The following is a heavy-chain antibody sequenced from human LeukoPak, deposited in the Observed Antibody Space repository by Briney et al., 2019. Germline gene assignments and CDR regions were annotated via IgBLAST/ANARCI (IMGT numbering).Heavy chain of an antibody. Sequence: SETLSLTCAVYGGSFSGYYWSWIRQPPGKGLEWIGEINHSGSTNYNPSLKSRVTISVDTSKNQFSLKLSSVTAADTAVYYCARLQIAAAVPRGLQHWGQGTLVTVSS. CDR2: INHSGST. D-gene: IGHD6-13*01. J-gene: IGHJ1*01. V-gene: IGHV4-34*01. CDR3: ARLQIAAAVPRGLQH. CDR1: GGSFSGYY.